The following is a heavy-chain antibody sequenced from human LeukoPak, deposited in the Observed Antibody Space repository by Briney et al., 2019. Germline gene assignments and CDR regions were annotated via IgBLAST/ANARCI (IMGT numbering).Heavy chain of an antibody. J-gene: IGHJ4*02. Sequence: TSETLSLTCTVSGGSISSYYWSWIRQPPGKGLEWIGYIYYSGSTNYNLSLKSRVTISVDTSKNQLSLKLSAVTAADTAVYYCARAGGSGSRLKYTFEYWGQGPLVTVSS. V-gene: IGHV4-59*01. CDR1: GGSISSYY. CDR3: ARAGGSGSRLKYTFEY. D-gene: IGHD3-10*01. CDR2: IYYSGST.